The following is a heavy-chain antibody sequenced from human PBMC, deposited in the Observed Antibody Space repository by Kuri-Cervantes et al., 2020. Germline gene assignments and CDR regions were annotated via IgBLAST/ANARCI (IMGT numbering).Heavy chain of an antibody. J-gene: IGHJ6*02. V-gene: IGHV4-30-2*01. D-gene: IGHD2-15*01. CDR2: IYHSGST. CDR1: GGSISSGGYS. Sequence: LRLSCAVSGGSISSGGYSWSWIRQPPGKGLEWIGYIYHSGSTYYNPSLKSRVTISVDRSKNQFSLKLSSVTAADTAVYYCARGDNYYYYGMDVWGQGTTVTVSS. CDR3: ARGDNYYYYGMDV.